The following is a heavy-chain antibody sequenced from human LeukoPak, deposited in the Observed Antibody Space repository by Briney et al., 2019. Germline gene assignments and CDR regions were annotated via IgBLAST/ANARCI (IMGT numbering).Heavy chain of an antibody. V-gene: IGHV4-4*07. D-gene: IGHD3-22*01. CDR3: ARATYYYDSSGYYYGYYFDY. Sequence: SETLSLTCTVSGGSISSYYLSWIRQPAGKGLEWIGRIYTSGSTNYNPSLKSRVTMSVDTSKNQFSLKLSSVTAADTAVYYCARATYYYDSSGYYYGYYFDYWGQGTLVTVSS. CDR2: IYTSGST. CDR1: GGSISSYY. J-gene: IGHJ4*02.